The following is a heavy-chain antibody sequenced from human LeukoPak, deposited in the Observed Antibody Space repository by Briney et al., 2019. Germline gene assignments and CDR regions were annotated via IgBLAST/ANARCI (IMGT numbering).Heavy chain of an antibody. D-gene: IGHD5-18*01. CDR2: ISYDASNK. J-gene: IGHJ4*02. CDR1: GFTFSRYC. CDR3: AKSHGYSYGFDY. V-gene: IGHV3-30*18. Sequence: GGSLTPSCAASGFTFSRYCMHWVCQTPGKGLEWVAVISYDASNKYYADSVKGRFTISRDNSKNTLYLQMNSLRAEDTAVYYCAKSHGYSYGFDYWGQGTLVTVSS.